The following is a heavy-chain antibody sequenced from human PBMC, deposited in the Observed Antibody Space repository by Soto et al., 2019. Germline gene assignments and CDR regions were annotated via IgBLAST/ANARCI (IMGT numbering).Heavy chain of an antibody. CDR2: ISGSGRTI. J-gene: IGHJ5*02. D-gene: IGHD3-16*01. CDR1: GIVFSDY. Sequence: QVQLVESGGGLVKPGGSLRLSCAASGIVFSDYMSWVRQALGKGLEWLSYISGSGRTIYSADSVKGRFTISRDNATNSLYLQMNNVRTEDTAVYYCARLPFPWGWFDPWGQGTLVTVSS. CDR3: ARLPFPWGWFDP. V-gene: IGHV3-11*01.